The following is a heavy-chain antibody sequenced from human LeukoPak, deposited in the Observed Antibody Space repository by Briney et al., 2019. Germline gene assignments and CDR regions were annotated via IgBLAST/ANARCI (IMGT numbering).Heavy chain of an antibody. CDR3: ARHEGGYDILTGYFTHGFDI. CDR1: GGSISSSSYY. Sequence: SETLSLTCTVSGGSISSSSYYWGWIRQPPGKGLEWIGSIYYSGSTYYNPSLKSRVTMSVDTSKNQFSLKLSSVTAADTAVYYCARHEGGYDILTGYFTHGFDIWGQGTMVTVSS. D-gene: IGHD3-9*01. V-gene: IGHV4-39*01. CDR2: IYYSGST. J-gene: IGHJ3*02.